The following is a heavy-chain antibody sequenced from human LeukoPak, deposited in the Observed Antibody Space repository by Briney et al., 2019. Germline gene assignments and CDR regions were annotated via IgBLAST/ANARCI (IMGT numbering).Heavy chain of an antibody. V-gene: IGHV1-69*05. D-gene: IGHD5-24*01. CDR1: GGTFSSYA. Sequence: ASVKVSCKASGGTFSSYAISWVRQAPGQGLEWMGGIIPIFGTANYAQKFQGRVTITTDESTSTAYMELSSLRSEDTAVYYCARDSEMATIRDAFDIWGQGTMVTV. J-gene: IGHJ3*02. CDR3: ARDSEMATIRDAFDI. CDR2: IIPIFGTA.